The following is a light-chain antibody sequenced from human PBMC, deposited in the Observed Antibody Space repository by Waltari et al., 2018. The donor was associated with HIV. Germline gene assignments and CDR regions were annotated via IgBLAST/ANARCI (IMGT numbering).Light chain of an antibody. CDR1: QSVSSN. Sequence: EIVLTQSPGTLSVSPGERATLSCRASQSVSSNLAWFQQKPGQAPRLVIYGASTRATGIPARFSGSGSGTDFTLTISSLQSEDFAVYYCQQYSNWPRTFGQGTKVEIK. V-gene: IGKV3-15*01. CDR3: QQYSNWPRT. J-gene: IGKJ1*01. CDR2: GAS.